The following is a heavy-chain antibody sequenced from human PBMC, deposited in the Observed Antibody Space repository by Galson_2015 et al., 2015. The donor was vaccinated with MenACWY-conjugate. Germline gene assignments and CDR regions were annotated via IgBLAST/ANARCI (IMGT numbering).Heavy chain of an antibody. V-gene: IGHV5-51*01. CDR1: GYSFTSYW. CDR3: ARQGTTLTYLVY. J-gene: IGHJ4*02. Sequence: QSGAEVKKPGESLRISCQTSGYSFTSYWIGWVRQMPGKGLEWMGIVYPGDSATTYSPSFQGQVTISADKSINTAYLQWSSLKAADTAIYYCARQGTTLTYLVYWGQGTLVTVSS. D-gene: IGHD4-17*01. CDR2: VYPGDSAT.